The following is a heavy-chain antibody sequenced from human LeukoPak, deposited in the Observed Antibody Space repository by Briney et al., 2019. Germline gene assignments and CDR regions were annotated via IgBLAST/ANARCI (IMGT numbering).Heavy chain of an antibody. J-gene: IGHJ4*02. D-gene: IGHD6-19*01. Sequence: PGGSLRLSCAASGFIFSTYGMTWFRQAPGKGLEWVSAISGSGGSTYYADSVKGRFTISRDNSKNTLYLQMNSLRAEDTAVYYCAKGSYSSGWYYFDYWGQGTLVTVSS. CDR2: ISGSGGST. CDR3: AKGSYSSGWYYFDY. V-gene: IGHV3-23*01. CDR1: GFIFSTYG.